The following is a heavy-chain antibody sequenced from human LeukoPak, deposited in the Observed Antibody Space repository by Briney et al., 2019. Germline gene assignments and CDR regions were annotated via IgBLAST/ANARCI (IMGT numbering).Heavy chain of an antibody. J-gene: IGHJ4*02. D-gene: IGHD1-26*01. CDR1: GFTFSSYA. Sequence: GGSLRLSCAASGFTFSSYAMSWVRQAPGKGLEWVSAISGSGGRIYYGASVKGRFTISRDNSKDTLNLQMNSLRAEDTAVYYCATSKYSGSYWGQGTLVTVSS. CDR3: ATSKYSGSY. CDR2: ISGSGGRI. V-gene: IGHV3-23*01.